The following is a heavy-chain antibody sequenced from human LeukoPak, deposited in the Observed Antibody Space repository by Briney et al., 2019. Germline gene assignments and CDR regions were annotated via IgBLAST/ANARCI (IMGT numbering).Heavy chain of an antibody. CDR3: ARGYYYDYNAFDI. CDR1: GYTFTGYY. CDR2: INPNSGGT. V-gene: IGHV1-2*02. J-gene: IGHJ3*02. D-gene: IGHD3-22*01. Sequence: GASVTVSCKASGYTFTGYYMHWVRQAPGQGLEWMGWINPNSGGTNYAQKFQGRVTMTRDTSISTAYMELSRLRSDDTAVYYCARGYYYDYNAFDIWGQGTMVTVSS.